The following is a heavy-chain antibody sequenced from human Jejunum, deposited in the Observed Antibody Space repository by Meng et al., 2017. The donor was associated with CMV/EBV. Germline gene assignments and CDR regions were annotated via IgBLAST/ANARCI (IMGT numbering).Heavy chain of an antibody. J-gene: IGHJ4*02. CDR2: IDYSGTT. D-gene: IGHD3-16*01. CDR1: GGTISGYF. V-gene: IGHV4-59*01. Sequence: CSFSGGTISGYFFSWIRQPPGKGLEWIGNIDYSGTTKYNPSLKSRVTISVDPSKSQLSLKLGSVSAADTAQYYCARGWGTTSPWDYWGQGMLVTVSS. CDR3: ARGWGTTSPWDY.